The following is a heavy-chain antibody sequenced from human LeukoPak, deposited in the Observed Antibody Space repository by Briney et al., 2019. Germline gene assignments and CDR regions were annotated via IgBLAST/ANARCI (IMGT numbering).Heavy chain of an antibody. CDR3: ANWIGSSSRDY. CDR1: GFTFSTYA. D-gene: IGHD6-6*01. Sequence: PGGSLRLSCAASGFTFSTYAMTWVRQAPGKGLEWVSGINSNGDEIYYADSVRGRFTISRDNSNNALYPQMDSLRAEDTAVYYCANWIGSSSRDYWGQGTLVTVSS. CDR2: INSNGDEI. J-gene: IGHJ4*02. V-gene: IGHV3-23*01.